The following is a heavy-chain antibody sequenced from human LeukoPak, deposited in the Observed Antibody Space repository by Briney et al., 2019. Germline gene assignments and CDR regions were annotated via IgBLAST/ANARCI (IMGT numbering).Heavy chain of an antibody. D-gene: IGHD1-26*01. V-gene: IGHV1-18*01. Sequence: GASVKVSCKASGYTFTSYGISWVRQAPGQGLEWMGWISAYNGNTNYAQKLQGRVTMTTDTSTSTAYMELRSLRSDDTAVYYCARNLVGATEGATFDYWGQGTLVTVSS. CDR2: ISAYNGNT. CDR3: ARNLVGATEGATFDY. CDR1: GYTFTSYG. J-gene: IGHJ4*02.